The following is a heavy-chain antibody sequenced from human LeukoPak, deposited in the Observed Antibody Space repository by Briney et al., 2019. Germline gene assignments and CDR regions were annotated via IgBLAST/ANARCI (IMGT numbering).Heavy chain of an antibody. CDR2: IYYSGSP. V-gene: IGHV4-59*08. J-gene: IGHJ6*02. Sequence: SETLSLPCTVSGGSISSYSWSWIRQPPGKGLEWIGYIYYSGSPNYNPSLKSRVTISVDTSKNRFSLKLSSVTAADTAVYYCARHVRAAGAAHYYYGMDVWGQGTTVTVSS. CDR3: ARHVRAAGAAHYYYGMDV. CDR1: GGSISSYS. D-gene: IGHD6-13*01.